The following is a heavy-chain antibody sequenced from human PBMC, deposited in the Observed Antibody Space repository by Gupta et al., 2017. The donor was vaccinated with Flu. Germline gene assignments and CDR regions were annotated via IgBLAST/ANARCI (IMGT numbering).Heavy chain of an antibody. CDR2: ISYDGNNK. D-gene: IGHD5-18*01. J-gene: IGHJ4*02. V-gene: IGHV3-30*18. CDR3: AKLNPPNTAMVNFDY. Sequence: QAPGKGLEWVAVISYDGNNKYYADSVKGRFTISRDNSKNTLYLQMNSLRAEDTAVYYCAKLNPPNTAMVNFDYWGQGTLVTVSS.